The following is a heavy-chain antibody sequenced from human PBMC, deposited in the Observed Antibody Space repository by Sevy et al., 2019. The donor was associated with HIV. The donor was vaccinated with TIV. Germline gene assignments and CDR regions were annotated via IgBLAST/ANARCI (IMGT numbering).Heavy chain of an antibody. CDR1: GGSISSYY. CDR3: ARQEGDIVVAYFDY. CDR2: IYYSGST. Sequence: SETLSLTCTVSGGSISSYYWSWIRQPPGKGLEWIGYIYYSGSTNYNPSLKSRVTISVDTSKNQFSLKLSSVTAADTAMYYCARQEGDIVVAYFDYWGQGTLVTVSS. V-gene: IGHV4-59*08. J-gene: IGHJ4*02. D-gene: IGHD2-15*01.